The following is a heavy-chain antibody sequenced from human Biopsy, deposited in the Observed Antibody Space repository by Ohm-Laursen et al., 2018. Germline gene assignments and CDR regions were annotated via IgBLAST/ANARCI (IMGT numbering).Heavy chain of an antibody. D-gene: IGHD5-24*01. CDR1: GYIFTTSG. CDR2: ISSYNDNT. CDR3: ARARRDGRKDAFDV. J-gene: IGHJ3*01. V-gene: IGHV1-18*01. Sequence: GSSVKVSCKASGYIFTTSGISWVRQAPGQGLEWMGWISSYNDNTNYAKKFQDRVTMSADTSTATASMELSSLRSDDAAVYFCARARRDGRKDAFDVWGQGTMVTVSS.